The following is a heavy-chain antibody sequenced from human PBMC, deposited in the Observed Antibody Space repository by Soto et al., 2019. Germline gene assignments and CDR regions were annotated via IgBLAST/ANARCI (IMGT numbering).Heavy chain of an antibody. CDR2: IYSVGST. J-gene: IGHJ4*02. CDR3: ARNRPETKYGY. Sequence: EVQLVESGGGLVQPGASLRLSCAASGVTVSNNYMSWVRQAPGKGLEWVSVIYSVGSTSYADSVKGRFTISRENSKNMVYLQRNSLRADDTAVYYFARNRPETKYGYWGQGTLVTVSS. CDR1: GVTVSNNY. V-gene: IGHV3-66*01. D-gene: IGHD4-17*01.